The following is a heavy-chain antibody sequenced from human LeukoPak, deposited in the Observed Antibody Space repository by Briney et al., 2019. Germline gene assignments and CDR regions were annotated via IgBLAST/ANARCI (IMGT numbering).Heavy chain of an antibody. CDR1: GFTLTTYW. J-gene: IGHJ3*02. D-gene: IGHD3-3*01. Sequence: PTGGPLRLSCAASGFTLTTYWMHWVRQAPGKGLVWVARINDLGSRTTYADSVKGRFTISRDNAKNTLYLQMSSLRVEDTAVYYCASLFEQGSSDIWGQGTMVTVSS. CDR3: ASLFEQGSSDI. V-gene: IGHV3-74*01. CDR2: INDLGSRT.